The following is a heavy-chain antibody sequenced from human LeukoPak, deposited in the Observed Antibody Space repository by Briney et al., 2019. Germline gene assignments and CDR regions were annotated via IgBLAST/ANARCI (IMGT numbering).Heavy chain of an antibody. CDR1: GFTFSSYA. V-gene: IGHV3-23*01. CDR3: AKDIRVMVRGSMDV. J-gene: IGHJ6*02. CDR2: ISGSGGST. D-gene: IGHD3-10*01. Sequence: PGGSLRLSCAASGFTFSSYAMSWVRQAPGKGLEWVSAISGSGGSTYYADSVKGRFTISRDNSKNTLHLQMNSLRAEDTAVYYCAKDIRVMVRGSMDVWGQGTMVTVSS.